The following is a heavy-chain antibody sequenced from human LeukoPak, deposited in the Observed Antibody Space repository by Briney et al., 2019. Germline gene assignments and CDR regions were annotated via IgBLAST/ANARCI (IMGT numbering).Heavy chain of an antibody. CDR2: INPNSGGT. Sequence: GASVKVSCKASGHTFTGYYMHWVRQAPGQGLEWMGWINPNSGGTNYAQKFQGRVTMTRDTSISTAYMELSRLRSDDTAVYYCASEYCSGGSCYSDGTGWFDPWGQGTLVTVSS. CDR1: GHTFTGYY. J-gene: IGHJ5*02. CDR3: ASEYCSGGSCYSDGTGWFDP. V-gene: IGHV1-2*02. D-gene: IGHD2-15*01.